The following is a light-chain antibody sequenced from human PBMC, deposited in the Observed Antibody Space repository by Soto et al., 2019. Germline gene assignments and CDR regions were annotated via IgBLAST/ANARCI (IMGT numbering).Light chain of an antibody. CDR2: GNN. Sequence: QSALTQPPSASGTPGQRVTISCSGSSSNIGSNTVNWYQQFPGAAPRFLISGNNVRPSGVPDRFSASRSGTPASLAISGLQSEDEADYYCAVWDDKLRGRIIGGGTKVTVL. V-gene: IGLV1-44*01. CDR3: AVWDDKLRGRI. J-gene: IGLJ2*01. CDR1: SSNIGSNT.